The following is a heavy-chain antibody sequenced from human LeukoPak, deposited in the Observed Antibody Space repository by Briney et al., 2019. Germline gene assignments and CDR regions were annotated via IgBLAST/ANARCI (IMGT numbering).Heavy chain of an antibody. J-gene: IGHJ4*02. CDR1: GGSISSSSYY. V-gene: IGHV4-39*07. D-gene: IGHD3/OR15-3a*01. Sequence: SETLSLTCTVSGGSISSSSYYWGWIRQPPGKGLEWIGSITYSGSTYYNPSLKSRVTISVDTSKNQFSLKLSSVTAADTAVYYCARDFGRTVFDYWGQGTLVTVSS. CDR2: ITYSGST. CDR3: ARDFGRTVFDY.